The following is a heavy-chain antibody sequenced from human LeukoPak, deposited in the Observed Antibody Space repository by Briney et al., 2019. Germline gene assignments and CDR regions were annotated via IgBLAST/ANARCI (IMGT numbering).Heavy chain of an antibody. CDR2: MNPDTGNT. CDR3: ARGRPTNLGGIY. CDR1: GYTFTSHH. D-gene: IGHD7-27*01. Sequence: ASVTVSCKASGYTFTSHHINWVRQAAGQGFEWMGWMNPDTGNTVYAQKFQGRVTMTWDTSISTAYMELDSLRSEDTAVYYCARGRPTNLGGIYWGQGTLVTVSS. V-gene: IGHV1-8*01. J-gene: IGHJ4*02.